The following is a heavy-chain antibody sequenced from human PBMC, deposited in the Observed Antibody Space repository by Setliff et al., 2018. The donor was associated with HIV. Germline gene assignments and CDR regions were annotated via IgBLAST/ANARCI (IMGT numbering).Heavy chain of an antibody. Sequence: GGSLRLSCAGSGFIFGTYAMYWVRQAPGKGLEWVSGINWNGEMTAYADSARGRFTVSRDNARKSLYLQMDSLTSEDTAVYYCAKEGWFDPWGRGTLVTVSS. V-gene: IGHV3-9*01. J-gene: IGHJ5*02. CDR1: GFIFGTYA. CDR2: INWNGEMT. CDR3: AKEGWFDP.